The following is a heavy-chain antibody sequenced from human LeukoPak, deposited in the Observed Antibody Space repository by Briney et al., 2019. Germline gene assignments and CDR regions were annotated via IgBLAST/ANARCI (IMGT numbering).Heavy chain of an antibody. V-gene: IGHV1-2*02. D-gene: IGHD3-22*01. CDR3: ARELPHYYDSSDYYFDAFDI. Sequence: ASVKVSCKASGYTFTGYFMHWVRQAPGQGLEWMGWINPNSGGTNYAQKFQGRVTMTRDTSISTVYMELSRLTSDDTAVYYCARELPHYYDSSDYYFDAFDIWGQGTMVTVSS. J-gene: IGHJ3*02. CDR1: GYTFTGYF. CDR2: INPNSGGT.